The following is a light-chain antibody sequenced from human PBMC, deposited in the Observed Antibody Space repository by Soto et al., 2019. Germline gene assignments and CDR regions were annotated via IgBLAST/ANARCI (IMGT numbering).Light chain of an antibody. CDR1: QTLSGY. CDR3: EQYEHWDNT. Sequence: EIVMTQSPATLSVSPGERATLSCRASQTLSGYLAWYQQKPGQAPGILIYGASTRATGISARFSCSESGTEFTLTISGLQSEGFAVYYCEQYEHWDNTFGGGTEMDIK. V-gene: IGKV3-15*01. J-gene: IGKJ4*01. CDR2: GAS.